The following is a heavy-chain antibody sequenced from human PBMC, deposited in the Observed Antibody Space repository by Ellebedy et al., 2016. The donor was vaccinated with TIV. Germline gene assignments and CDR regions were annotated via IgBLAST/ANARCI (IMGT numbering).Heavy chain of an antibody. D-gene: IGHD3-22*01. CDR1: GGSFSGYY. V-gene: IGHV4-34*01. Sequence: GSLRLSCAVYGGSFSGYYWSWIRQPPGKGLEWIGEINHSGSTNYNPSLKSRVTISVDTSKNQFSLKLSSVTAADTAVYYCARVHLDYYDSSGYDHDAFDIWGQGTMVTVSS. CDR2: INHSGST. CDR3: ARVHLDYYDSSGYDHDAFDI. J-gene: IGHJ3*02.